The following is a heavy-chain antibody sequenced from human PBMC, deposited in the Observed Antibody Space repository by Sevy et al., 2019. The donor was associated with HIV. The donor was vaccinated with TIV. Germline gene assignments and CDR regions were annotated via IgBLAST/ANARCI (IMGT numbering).Heavy chain of an antibody. CDR2: TYYRSKGYN. Sequence: SQTLSLTCAISGDSVSSNSAAWNWIRQSPSRGLEWLGRTYYRSKGYNEYAVSVKSRISINPDTSKNQFSLQLNSVTPEDTAVYFCATGIPEWELGGHWFDPWGQGTLVTVSS. CDR3: ATGIPEWELGGHWFDP. D-gene: IGHD1-26*01. J-gene: IGHJ5*02. V-gene: IGHV6-1*01. CDR1: GDSVSSNSAA.